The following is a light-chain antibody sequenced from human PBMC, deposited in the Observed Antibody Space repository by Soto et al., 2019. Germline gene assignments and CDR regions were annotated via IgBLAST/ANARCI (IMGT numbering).Light chain of an antibody. CDR3: QQYNSYPFA. CDR2: KAS. Sequence: DIQMTQSPSTLSASVGDRVTITCRASQSISSWLAWYQQKPGKAPKLLIYKASSLESGVPSRLSGSGSGTEFTLTISSLPTDDFATYYCQQYNSYPFAFGPGTKVYIK. CDR1: QSISSW. J-gene: IGKJ3*01. V-gene: IGKV1-5*03.